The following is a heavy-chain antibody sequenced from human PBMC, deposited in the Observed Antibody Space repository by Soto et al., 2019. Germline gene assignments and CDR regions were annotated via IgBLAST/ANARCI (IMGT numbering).Heavy chain of an antibody. Sequence: EVQLAESGGGMVQPGGSLRLSCLVSGFTFSSYDMHWVRQAPGKGLEYVSSISSNGGTTYYGNSVKGRFTISRDNSKNTLYLQMGSLRAEDMAVYYCVRRVSGNYDYWGQGTLVTVFS. D-gene: IGHD1-7*01. CDR2: ISSNGGTT. J-gene: IGHJ4*02. CDR3: VRRVSGNYDY. CDR1: GFTFSSYD. V-gene: IGHV3-64*01.